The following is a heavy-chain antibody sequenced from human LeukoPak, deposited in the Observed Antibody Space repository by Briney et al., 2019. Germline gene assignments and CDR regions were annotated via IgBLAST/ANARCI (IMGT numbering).Heavy chain of an antibody. V-gene: IGHV3-23*01. Sequence: GGSLRLSCAASGFTFSSHAMSWVRQAPGEGLEWVSGISGNGGSTYYADSVKGRFTISRDNSKNTLYVQVNSLGTEDTAAYYCAKGSYYDSSGSFYFDYWGQGTLVTVSS. D-gene: IGHD3-22*01. CDR1: GFTFSSHA. CDR2: ISGNGGST. CDR3: AKGSYYDSSGSFYFDY. J-gene: IGHJ4*02.